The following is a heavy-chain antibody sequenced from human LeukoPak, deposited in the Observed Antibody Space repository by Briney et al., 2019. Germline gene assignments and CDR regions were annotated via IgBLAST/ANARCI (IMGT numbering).Heavy chain of an antibody. CDR1: GFSFRSYT. CDR3: ARTAKQSLWFGEFFP. CDR2: ISTSPITS. J-gene: IGHJ5*02. V-gene: IGHV3-48*04. D-gene: IGHD3-10*01. Sequence: GGALRLSCVAPGFSFRSYTMSWIRQAPGKGLEGVAFISTSPITSYYAESVKGRFTISRDNAKNSLFLQMHSLRAEDTAVYYCARTAKQSLWFGEFFPWGQGTLVTVSS.